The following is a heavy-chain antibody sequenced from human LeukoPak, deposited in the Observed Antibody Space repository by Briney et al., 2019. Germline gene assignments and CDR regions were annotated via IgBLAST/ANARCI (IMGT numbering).Heavy chain of an antibody. CDR2: IYYSGST. CDR3: ASGGVRYPFDY. D-gene: IGHD1-26*01. CDR1: GGSISSGSCY. Sequence: PSETLSLTCTVSGGSISSGSCYWSWIRQHPGKGLECIGYIYYSGSTYYNPSLKSRVTISVDTSKKQFSLKLSSVTAADTAVYYCASGGVRYPFDYWGQGTLVTVSS. J-gene: IGHJ4*02. V-gene: IGHV4-31*03.